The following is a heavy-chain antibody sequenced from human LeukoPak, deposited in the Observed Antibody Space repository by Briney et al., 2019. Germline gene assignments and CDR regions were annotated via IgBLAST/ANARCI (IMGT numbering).Heavy chain of an antibody. Sequence: GGSLRLSCAASGFIFSSYGMSWVRQAPGKGLEWVSVISNSGGSTYYADSVKGRFAVSRDNSRNTLYLQMNSLRAEDTAVYYCAKEYSSPGVFDYWGQGTLVTVS. CDR2: ISNSGGST. V-gene: IGHV3-23*01. CDR1: GFIFSSYG. J-gene: IGHJ4*02. CDR3: AKEYSSPGVFDY. D-gene: IGHD6-13*01.